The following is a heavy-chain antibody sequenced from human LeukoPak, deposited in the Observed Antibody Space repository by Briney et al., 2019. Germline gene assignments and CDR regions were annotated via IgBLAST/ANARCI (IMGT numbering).Heavy chain of an antibody. CDR1: GGSFSGYY. CDR3: ARVGYFERTLDY. Sequence: PSETLSLTCAVYGGSFSGYYWSWIRQPPGKGLEWIGYIYYSGSTNYNPSLKSRVTISVDTSKNQFSLKLSSVTAADTAVYYCARVGYFERTLDYWGQGTLVTVSS. J-gene: IGHJ4*02. CDR2: IYYSGST. V-gene: IGHV4-59*01. D-gene: IGHD3-9*01.